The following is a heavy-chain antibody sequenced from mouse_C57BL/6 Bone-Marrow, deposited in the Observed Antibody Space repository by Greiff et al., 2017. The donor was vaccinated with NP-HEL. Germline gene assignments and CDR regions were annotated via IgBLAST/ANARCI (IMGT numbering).Heavy chain of an antibody. CDR3: ARSHYGLYYFDY. CDR1: GYTFTSYG. V-gene: IGHV1-81*01. J-gene: IGHJ2*01. Sequence: QVQLKQSGAELARPGASVKLSCKASGYTFTSYGISWVKQRTGQGLEWIGEIYPRSGNTYYNEKFKGKATLTADKSSSTAYMELRSLTSEDSAVYFGARSHYGLYYFDYWGQGTTLTVSS. CDR2: IYPRSGNT. D-gene: IGHD2-2*01.